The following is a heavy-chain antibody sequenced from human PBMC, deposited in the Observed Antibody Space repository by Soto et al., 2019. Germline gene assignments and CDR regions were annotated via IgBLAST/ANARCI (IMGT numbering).Heavy chain of an antibody. CDR1: GFIFSNYW. Sequence: EVQLVESGGGLVQPGGSLRLSCAGSGFIFSNYWMHWVRQAPGKGLEWVSRIDHDGPTDYAASVRGRFTISRDNAENTLYLHMNSLSPEDTAVYYCVRDSHGDYWGQGTLVTVSS. CDR2: IDHDGPT. V-gene: IGHV3-74*01. J-gene: IGHJ4*02. CDR3: VRDSHGDY.